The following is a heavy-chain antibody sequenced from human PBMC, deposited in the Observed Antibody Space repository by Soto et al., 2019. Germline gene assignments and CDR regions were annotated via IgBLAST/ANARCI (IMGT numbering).Heavy chain of an antibody. CDR3: ARETYSTTWYVYYYGMDV. V-gene: IGHV1-69*01. CDR1: GGTFSSYA. Sequence: QVQLVQSGAEVKKPGSSVKVSCKASGGTFSSYAINWVRQAPGQGLGWMGGIILIFGTVKYAQKFQGRVTITADESTSTVYMELSSLRSDDTAVYYCARETYSTTWYVYYYGMDVWGQGTTVTVSS. CDR2: IILIFGTV. D-gene: IGHD6-13*01. J-gene: IGHJ6*02.